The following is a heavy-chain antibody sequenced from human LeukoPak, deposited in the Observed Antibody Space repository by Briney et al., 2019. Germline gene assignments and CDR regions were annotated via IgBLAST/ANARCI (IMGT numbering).Heavy chain of an antibody. J-gene: IGHJ4*02. D-gene: IGHD1-26*01. CDR2: IKQDGSEK. Sequence: TGGSLRLSCAASGFTFSSYAMSWVRQAPGKGLEWVANIKQDGSEKYYVDSVKGRFTISRDNAKNSLYLQMNSLRAEDTAVYYCARDRPYSGSYYEYDYWGQGTLVTVSS. V-gene: IGHV3-7*01. CDR1: GFTFSSYA. CDR3: ARDRPYSGSYYEYDY.